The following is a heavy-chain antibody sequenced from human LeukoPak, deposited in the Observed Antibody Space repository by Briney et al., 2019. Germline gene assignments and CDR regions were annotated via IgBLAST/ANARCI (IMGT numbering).Heavy chain of an antibody. D-gene: IGHD6-6*01. CDR3: ARWSGSSSNYFYYYYMGV. V-gene: IGHV4-59*05. CDR2: VYYSGTT. CDR1: GGSISSHY. Sequence: SETLSLTCTVSGGSISSHYWSWIRQPPGKGLEWIGSVYYSGTTYYNPSLKSRVTISVDTSKNQLSLKLSSVSAADTAVYYCARWSGSSSNYFYYYYMGVWGKGTTVTVSS. J-gene: IGHJ6*03.